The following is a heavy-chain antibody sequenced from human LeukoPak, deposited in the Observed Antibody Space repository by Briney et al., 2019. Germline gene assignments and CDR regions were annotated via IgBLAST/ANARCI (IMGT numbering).Heavy chain of an antibody. CDR3: ARDKVLATVRVFQDYYYYGMDV. Sequence: SGGSLRLSCAATGFSFKDYGMHWVRQPPGKGLEWVSAINWNGGGTDYADSVKGRFTVSRDNARNSLYLQMNSLRAEDTAVYYCARDKVLATVRVFQDYYYYGMDVWGQGTTVTVSS. CDR2: INWNGGGT. CDR1: GFSFKDYG. V-gene: IGHV3-20*04. J-gene: IGHJ6*02. D-gene: IGHD5-12*01.